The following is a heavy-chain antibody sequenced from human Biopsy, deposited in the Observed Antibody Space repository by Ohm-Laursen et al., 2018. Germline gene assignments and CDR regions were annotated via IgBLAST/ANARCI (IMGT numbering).Heavy chain of an antibody. Sequence: SDTLSHTCPVSGGSIKSYYWNWIRQSPGKGLEWIGFIYYTGHTNYNPSLKSRATISVDTSKNQFSLKVISVTAADTAVYYCARLTGDPSYWGQGILVTVSS. CDR2: IYYTGHT. V-gene: IGHV4-59*07. CDR1: GGSIKSYY. D-gene: IGHD7-27*01. J-gene: IGHJ4*02. CDR3: ARLTGDPSY.